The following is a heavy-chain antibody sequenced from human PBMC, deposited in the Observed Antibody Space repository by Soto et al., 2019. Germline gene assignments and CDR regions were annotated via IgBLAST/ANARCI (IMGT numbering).Heavy chain of an antibody. Sequence: GGSLRLSCAASGFTFSSYGMHWVRQAPGKGLEWVAVIWYDGSNKYYADSVKGRFTISRDNSKNTLYLQMNSLRAEDTAVYYCARDFMPYSSGPHYYYYYGMDVWGQGTTVTVSS. CDR1: GFTFSSYG. CDR3: ARDFMPYSSGPHYYYYYGMDV. J-gene: IGHJ6*02. CDR2: IWYDGSNK. V-gene: IGHV3-33*01. D-gene: IGHD6-19*01.